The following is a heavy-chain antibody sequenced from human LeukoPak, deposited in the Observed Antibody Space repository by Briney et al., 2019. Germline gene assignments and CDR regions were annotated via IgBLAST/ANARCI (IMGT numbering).Heavy chain of an antibody. CDR3: ARDVYYYDSSHSRAFDI. CDR2: IIPIFGTA. Sequence: ASVKVSCKASGGTFSSYAISWVRQAPGQGLEWMGGIIPIFGTANYAQKLQGRVTMTTDTSTSTAYMELRSLRSDDTAVYYCARDVYYYDSSHSRAFDIWGQGTMVTVSS. CDR1: GGTFSSYA. D-gene: IGHD3-22*01. J-gene: IGHJ3*02. V-gene: IGHV1-69*05.